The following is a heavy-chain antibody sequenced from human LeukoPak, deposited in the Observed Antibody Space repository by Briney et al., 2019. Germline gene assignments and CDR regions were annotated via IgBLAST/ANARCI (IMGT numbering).Heavy chain of an antibody. CDR3: ASRIAAAGMYYYYGMDV. Sequence: MTSETLSLTCAVSGGSFSSGGFSWSWIRQPPGKGLEWIGYMFHNGSTHYSPSLQRRVTISVDRFKNQFSLRLRSVTAADTAVYYCASRIAAAGMYYYYGMDVWGQGTTVTVSS. J-gene: IGHJ6*02. D-gene: IGHD6-13*01. CDR2: MFHNGST. CDR1: GGSFSSGGFS. V-gene: IGHV4-30-2*01.